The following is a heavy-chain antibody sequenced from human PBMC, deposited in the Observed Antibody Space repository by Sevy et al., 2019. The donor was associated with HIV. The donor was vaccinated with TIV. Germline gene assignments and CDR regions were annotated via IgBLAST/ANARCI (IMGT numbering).Heavy chain of an antibody. J-gene: IGHJ6*02. Sequence: GGSLRLSCTASGFPFSSYDMNWVRQAPGQGLEWISSISSSSNFVYQADSVKGRFTISRDNAKNSLFLQMNSLTVADTAVYYCARDRGVPRTRGSYQYGMDVWGQGTTVTVSS. CDR3: ARDRGVPRTRGSYQYGMDV. CDR1: GFPFSSYD. CDR2: ISSSSNFV. D-gene: IGHD3-16*01. V-gene: IGHV3-21*06.